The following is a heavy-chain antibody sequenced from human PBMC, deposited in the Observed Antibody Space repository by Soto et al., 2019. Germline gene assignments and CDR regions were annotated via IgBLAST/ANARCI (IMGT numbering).Heavy chain of an antibody. CDR3: ARDPPPPDY. V-gene: IGHV1-18*01. Sequence: ASVKVSCKASGYTFASYAISWMRRAPGQGLEWMGWISAYNGNTNYAQKLRGRVTMTTDTSTSTAYMELRSLRSDDTAVYYCARDPPPPDYWGQGTLVTVSS. CDR2: ISAYNGNT. J-gene: IGHJ4*02. CDR1: GYTFASYA.